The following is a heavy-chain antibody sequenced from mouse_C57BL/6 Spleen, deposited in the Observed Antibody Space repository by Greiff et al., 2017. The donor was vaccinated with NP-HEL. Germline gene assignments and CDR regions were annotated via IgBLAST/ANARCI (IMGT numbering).Heavy chain of an antibody. Sequence: QVQLQQPGAEPVMPGASVKLSCKASGYTFTSYWMHWVKQRPGQGLEWIGEIDPSDSYTNYNQKFKGKSTLTVDKSSSTAYMQLSSLTSEDSAVYYCARFYYGSPYYFDYWGQGTTLTVSS. CDR3: ARFYYGSPYYFDY. CDR2: IDPSDSYT. J-gene: IGHJ2*01. CDR1: GYTFTSYW. D-gene: IGHD1-1*01. V-gene: IGHV1-69*01.